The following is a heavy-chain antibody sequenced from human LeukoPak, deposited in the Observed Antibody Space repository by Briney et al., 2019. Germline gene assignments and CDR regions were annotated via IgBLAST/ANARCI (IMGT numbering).Heavy chain of an antibody. V-gene: IGHV1-8*01. Sequence: ASEKVSCKASGYTFTSYDINWVRQATGQGLEWMGWMNPNSGNTGYAQKFQGRVTMTRNTSISTAYMELSSLRSEDTAVYYCARALAAAGTSDYWGQGTLVTVSS. CDR1: GYTFTSYD. CDR3: ARALAAAGTSDY. CDR2: MNPNSGNT. D-gene: IGHD6-13*01. J-gene: IGHJ4*02.